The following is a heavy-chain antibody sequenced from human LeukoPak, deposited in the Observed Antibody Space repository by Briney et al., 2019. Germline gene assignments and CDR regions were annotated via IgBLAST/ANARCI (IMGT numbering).Heavy chain of an antibody. CDR3: ARAYSSSSNYYYYYMDV. CDR2: MNPNSGNT. D-gene: IGHD6-6*01. J-gene: IGHJ6*03. V-gene: IGHV1-8*03. CDR1: GYTFTSYD. Sequence: ASVKVSCKASGYTFTSYDINWVRRATGQGLEWMGWMNPNSGNTGYAQKFQGRVTITRNTSISTAYMELSSLRSEDTAVYYCARAYSSSSNYYYYYMDVWGKGTTVTVSS.